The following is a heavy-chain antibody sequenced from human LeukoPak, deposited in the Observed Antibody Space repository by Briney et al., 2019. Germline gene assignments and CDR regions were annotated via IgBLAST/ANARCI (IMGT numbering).Heavy chain of an antibody. Sequence: ASVKVSCKASGGTFSSYAISWVRQAPGKGLEWMGGFDPEDGETIYAQKFQGRVTMTEDTSTDTAYMELSSLRSEDTAVYYCGSGSYYLAYWGQGTLVTVSS. CDR1: GGTFSSYA. CDR2: FDPEDGET. V-gene: IGHV1-24*01. J-gene: IGHJ4*02. D-gene: IGHD1-26*01. CDR3: GSGSYYLAY.